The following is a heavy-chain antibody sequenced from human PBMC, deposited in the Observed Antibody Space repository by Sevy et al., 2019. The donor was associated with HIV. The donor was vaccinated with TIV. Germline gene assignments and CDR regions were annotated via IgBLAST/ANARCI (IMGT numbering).Heavy chain of an antibody. CDR2: VYPGDSDT. CDR1: GYSFTTYW. Sequence: GESLKISCKGFGYSFTTYWIGWVRQMPGKGLECMGIVYPGDSDTRYSPSFQGQVTISADKSISTAYLQWSSLKASDTAMYYCARLKHETHNRRSGWFVPWGQGTLVTGSS. J-gene: IGHJ5*02. V-gene: IGHV5-51*01. CDR3: ARLKHETHNRRSGWFVP. D-gene: IGHD1-20*01.